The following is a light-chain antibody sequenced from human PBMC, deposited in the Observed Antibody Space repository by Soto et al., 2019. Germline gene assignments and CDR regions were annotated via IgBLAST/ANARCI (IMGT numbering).Light chain of an antibody. CDR2: GAS. V-gene: IGKV3-20*01. Sequence: EIVLTQSPGTLSLSPGERATLSCRASQSVSSSYLAWYQQRPGQAPRLLIYGASSRATGISDRFSGSGSGTDFTLTISRLEPEDFAMYYCQQYGSSISFGGGTKVEVK. CDR3: QQYGSSIS. CDR1: QSVSSSY. J-gene: IGKJ4*01.